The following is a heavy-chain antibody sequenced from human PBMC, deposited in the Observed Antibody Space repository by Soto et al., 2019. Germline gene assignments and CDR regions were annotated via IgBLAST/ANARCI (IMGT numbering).Heavy chain of an antibody. CDR3: ARAHEGDFDY. J-gene: IGHJ4*02. V-gene: IGHV4-30-2*01. Sequence: PSETLSLTCAVSCGSISSGGYSWSWIRQPPGKGLEWIGYIYHSGSTYYNPSLKSRVTISVDRSKNQFSLKLSSVTAADTAVYYCARAHEGDFDYGGQGTLVTVSS. CDR1: CGSISSGGYS. CDR2: IYHSGST.